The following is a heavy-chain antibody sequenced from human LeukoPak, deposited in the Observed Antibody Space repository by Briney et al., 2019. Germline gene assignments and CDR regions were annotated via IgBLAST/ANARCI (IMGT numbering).Heavy chain of an antibody. CDR1: GFTFSSYG. CDR2: ISYDGSNK. J-gene: IGHJ4*02. Sequence: GRSLRLSCAASGFTFSSYGMHWVRQAPGKGLEWVAVISYDGSNKYYADSVKGRFTISRDNSKNTLYLQMNSLRAEDTAVYYCAKDLTTYYYDSSGPLDFWGQGTLVTVSS. V-gene: IGHV3-30*18. D-gene: IGHD3-22*01. CDR3: AKDLTTYYYDSSGPLDF.